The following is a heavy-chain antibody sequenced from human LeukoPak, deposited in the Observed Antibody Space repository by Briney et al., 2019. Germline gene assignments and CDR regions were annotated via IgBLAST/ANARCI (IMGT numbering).Heavy chain of an antibody. J-gene: IGHJ4*02. CDR3: ARHASGYSYDY. D-gene: IGHD5-18*01. V-gene: IGHV5-10-1*01. CDR2: IDPSDSYT. CDR1: GYSFTSYW. Sequence: RESLKISCKGSGYSFTSYWISWVRQMPGKGLEWMGRIDPSDSYTNYSPSFQGHVTISADKSISTAYLRWSSLKASDTAMYYCARHASGYSYDYWGQGTLVTVSS.